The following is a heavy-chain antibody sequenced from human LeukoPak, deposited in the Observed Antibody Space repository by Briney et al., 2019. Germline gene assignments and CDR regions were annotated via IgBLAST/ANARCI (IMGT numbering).Heavy chain of an antibody. V-gene: IGHV4-39*07. CDR2: IYYSGST. Sequence: SETLSLTCTVSGGSISSSSYYWGWIRQPPGKGLEWIGSIYYSGSTYYNPSLKSRVTISVDTSKNQFSLKLSSVTAADTAVYYCARYRGGFDYWGQGTLVTVSS. J-gene: IGHJ4*02. CDR3: ARYRGGFDY. CDR1: GGSISSSSYY. D-gene: IGHD3-16*01.